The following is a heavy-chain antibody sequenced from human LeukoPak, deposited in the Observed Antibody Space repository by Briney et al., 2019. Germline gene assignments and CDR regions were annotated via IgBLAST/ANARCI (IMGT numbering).Heavy chain of an antibody. CDR1: GYSISSGYY. J-gene: IGHJ6*03. D-gene: IGHD6-13*01. Sequence: SETLSLTCAVSGYSISSGYYWGWFRQPPGKGLEWIGFIYHSGNTYYNPSLKSRVSISVDTSKNQFSLKLSSVTAADTAVYYCARQGGSSSPYYYYYMDVWGKGTTVTVSS. CDR2: IYHSGNT. V-gene: IGHV4-38-2*01. CDR3: ARQGGSSSPYYYYYMDV.